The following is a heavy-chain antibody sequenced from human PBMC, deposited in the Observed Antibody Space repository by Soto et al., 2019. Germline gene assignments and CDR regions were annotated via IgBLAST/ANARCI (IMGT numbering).Heavy chain of an antibody. CDR2: ISAYSGDT. D-gene: IGHD4-17*01. CDR1: GHTFTGYS. CDR3: ARPSGSYGDYAWSLKY. Sequence: QVQLVQSGAEVKKPGASVKVSCKASGHTFTGYSVGWVRQAPGQGLEWMGWISAYSGDTYYAQRFQDRLTMTTDASTSTAYMELTSLRSDDTAVYYCARPSGSYGDYAWSLKYWGQGTLVTVSS. V-gene: IGHV1-18*01. J-gene: IGHJ4*02.